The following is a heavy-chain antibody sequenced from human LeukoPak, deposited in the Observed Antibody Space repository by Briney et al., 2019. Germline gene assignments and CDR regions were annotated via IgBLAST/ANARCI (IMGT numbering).Heavy chain of an antibody. CDR1: GGTFSSYA. CDR3: ASQGVQPSYYDSSGTGLYFDY. J-gene: IGHJ4*02. V-gene: IGHV1-69*05. D-gene: IGHD3-22*01. Sequence: SVKVSCKASGGTFSSYAISWVRQAPGQGLEWMGRIIPIFGTANYAQKFQGRVTITTDESTSTAYMELSSLRSEDTAVYYCASQGVQPSYYDSSGTGLYFDYWGQGTLVTVSS. CDR2: IIPIFGTA.